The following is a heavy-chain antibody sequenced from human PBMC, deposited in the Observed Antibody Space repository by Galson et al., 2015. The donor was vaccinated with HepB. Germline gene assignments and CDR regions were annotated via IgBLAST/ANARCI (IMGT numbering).Heavy chain of an antibody. D-gene: IGHD2-2*02. V-gene: IGHV3-23*01. CDR2: ISGSGGST. Sequence: SLRLSCAASGFTFSSYAMSWVRQAPGKGLEWVSAISGSGGSTYYADSVKGRFTISRDNSKNTLYLQMNSLRAEDTAVYYCARDLGYCSSTSCYTEAFDIWGQGTMVTVSS. CDR3: ARDLGYCSSTSCYTEAFDI. CDR1: GFTFSSYA. J-gene: IGHJ3*02.